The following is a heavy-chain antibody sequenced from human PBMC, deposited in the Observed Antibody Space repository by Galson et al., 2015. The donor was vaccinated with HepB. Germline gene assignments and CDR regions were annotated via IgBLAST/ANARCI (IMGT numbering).Heavy chain of an antibody. V-gene: IGHV1-58*01. CDR1: GFTFTSSA. Sequence: SVKVSCKASGFTFTSSAVQWVRQARGQRLEWIGWIVVGSGNTNYAQKFQERVTITRDMSTSTAYMELSSLRSEDTAVYYCAADNPRSSTSRSRYYYYYYMDVWGKGTTVTVSS. J-gene: IGHJ6*03. D-gene: IGHD2-2*01. CDR3: AADNPRSSTSRSRYYYYYYMDV. CDR2: IVVGSGNT.